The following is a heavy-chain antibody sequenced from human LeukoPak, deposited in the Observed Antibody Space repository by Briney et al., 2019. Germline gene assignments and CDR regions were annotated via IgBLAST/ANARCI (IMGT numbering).Heavy chain of an antibody. CDR1: GFTFSSYE. CDR2: ISSSGSTI. V-gene: IGHV3-48*03. D-gene: IGHD3-10*01. J-gene: IGHJ4*02. CDR3: ARERTPKPYYGSGDDDRYFEN. Sequence: GGSLRLTCAASGFTFSSYEMNWVRQAPGKGLEWVSYISSSGSTIYYADSVKGRFTISRDTTKNSLYLQMISLGADDTAVYYCARERTPKPYYGSGDDDRYFENWGQGTVVTVSS.